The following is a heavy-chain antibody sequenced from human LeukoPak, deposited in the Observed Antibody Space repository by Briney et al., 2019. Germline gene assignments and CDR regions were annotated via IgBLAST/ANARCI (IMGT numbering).Heavy chain of an antibody. J-gene: IGHJ4*02. Sequence: PSETLSLTCTVSGYSISSGYYWGWIRQPPGKGLEWIGSIYHSGSTYYNPSLKSRVTISVDTSKNQFSLKLSSVTAADTAVYYCARDLWFGEITDYWGQGTLVTVSS. D-gene: IGHD3-10*01. CDR1: GYSISSGYY. CDR2: IYHSGST. CDR3: ARDLWFGEITDY. V-gene: IGHV4-38-2*02.